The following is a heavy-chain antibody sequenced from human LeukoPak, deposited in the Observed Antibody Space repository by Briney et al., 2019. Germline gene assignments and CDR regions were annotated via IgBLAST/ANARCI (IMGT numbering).Heavy chain of an antibody. Sequence: PSETLSLTCTVSGGSISSYYWSWIRQPPGKGLEWIGYIYYSGSTNYNPSLKSRVTISVDTSKNQFSLKLSSVTAADTAVYYCARSPSWGMRRAFDIWGQGTMVTVSS. CDR1: GGSISSYY. V-gene: IGHV4-59*12. D-gene: IGHD3-16*01. CDR3: ARSPSWGMRRAFDI. CDR2: IYYSGST. J-gene: IGHJ3*02.